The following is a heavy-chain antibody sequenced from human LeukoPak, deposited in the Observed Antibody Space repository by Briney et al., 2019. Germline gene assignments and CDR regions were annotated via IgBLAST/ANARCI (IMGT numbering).Heavy chain of an antibody. CDR1: GDSISSYY. J-gene: IGHJ5*02. CDR3: ARLQYSTSSRWFDP. D-gene: IGHD6-6*01. Sequence: SETLSLTCTVSGDSISSYYWSWIRQPPGKGLEWIGYIYYSGSTNYNPSLKSRVTISVDTSKNQFSLKLSSVTAADTAVYYCARLQYSTSSRWFDPWGQGTLVTVCS. V-gene: IGHV4-59*08. CDR2: IYYSGST.